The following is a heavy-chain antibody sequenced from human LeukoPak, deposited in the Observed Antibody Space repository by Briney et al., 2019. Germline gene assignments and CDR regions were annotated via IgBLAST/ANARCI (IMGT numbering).Heavy chain of an antibody. CDR3: ASYSSSWFPYGMDV. Sequence: SETLSLTCAVYGGSFSGYYWSWIRQPPGKGLEWIGEINHSGSTNYSPSLKSRVTISVDTSKNQFSLKLSFVTAADTAVYYCASYSSSWFPYGMDVWGQGTTVTVSS. V-gene: IGHV4-34*01. CDR2: INHSGST. CDR1: GGSFSGYY. J-gene: IGHJ6*02. D-gene: IGHD6-13*01.